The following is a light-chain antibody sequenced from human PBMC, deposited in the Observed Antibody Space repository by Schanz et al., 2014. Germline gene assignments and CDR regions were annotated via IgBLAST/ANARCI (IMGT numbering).Light chain of an antibody. Sequence: QSVLTQPASVSGSPGQSITISCTGTSSDVGGYNFVSWYQQHPGKAPKAIIYDVSNRPSGVSNRFSGSKSDVTASLTISGLQAEDEADYYCSSYTGSSPYVFGTGTKLTVL. CDR3: SSYTGSSPYV. CDR1: SSDVGGYNF. J-gene: IGLJ1*01. V-gene: IGLV2-14*03. CDR2: DVS.